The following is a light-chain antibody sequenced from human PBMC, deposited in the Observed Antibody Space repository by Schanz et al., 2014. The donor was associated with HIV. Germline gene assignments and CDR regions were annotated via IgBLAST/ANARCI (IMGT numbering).Light chain of an antibody. CDR2: GNN. CDR1: SSNIGAGYD. Sequence: QSVLTQPPSVSGAPGQRVTISCTGSSSNIGAGYDVHWYQHLPGSAPKLLISGNNNRPSGVPDRFSGSKSGTAASLDITALLAEDEADYYCTSYAGGNILIFGGGTKLTVL. CDR3: TSYAGGNILI. J-gene: IGLJ2*01. V-gene: IGLV1-40*01.